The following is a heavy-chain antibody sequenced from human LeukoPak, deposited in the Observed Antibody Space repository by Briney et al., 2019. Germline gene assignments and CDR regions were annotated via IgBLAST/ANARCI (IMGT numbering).Heavy chain of an antibody. CDR1: GFTFSSYG. Sequence: GGSLRLSCAASGFTFSSYGMHWVRQAPGKGLEWVAFIRYDGSNKYYADSVKGRFTISRDNSKNTLYLQMNSLRAEDTAVYYCAKDPWGSYPYYYFDYWGQGTLVTVSS. J-gene: IGHJ4*02. D-gene: IGHD1-26*01. CDR2: IRYDGSNK. CDR3: AKDPWGSYPYYYFDY. V-gene: IGHV3-30*02.